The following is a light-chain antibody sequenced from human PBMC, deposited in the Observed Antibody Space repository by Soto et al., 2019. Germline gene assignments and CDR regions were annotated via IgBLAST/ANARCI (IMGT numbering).Light chain of an antibody. CDR1: QSVTSN. CDR2: GAS. CDR3: QHYYNWPRT. V-gene: IGKV3-15*01. J-gene: IGKJ1*01. Sequence: EVVMTQSPATLSVSPGERATLSCRASQSVTSNYLAWYQQKPGQAPRLLIYGASTRATGIPGRFSGSGSGTEFTLTISSLQSEDFAVYYCQHYYNWPRTFGQGTKVDI.